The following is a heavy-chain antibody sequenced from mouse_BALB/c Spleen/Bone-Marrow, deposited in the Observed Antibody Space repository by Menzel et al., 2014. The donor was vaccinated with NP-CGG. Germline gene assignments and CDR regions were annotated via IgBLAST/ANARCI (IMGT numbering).Heavy chain of an antibody. D-gene: IGHD2-3*01. J-gene: IGHJ4*01. CDR3: ARRWLPYAMDY. Sequence: VQLKQSGPELVKPGASVKMSCKAFGYTFTSYTMHWVKQKPGQGLEWIGYINPYNDGTKYNEKFKGKATLTSDKSSSTAYMELSSLTSEDSAVYYCARRWLPYAMDYWGQGTSVTVSS. CDR1: GYTFTSYT. CDR2: INPYNDGT. V-gene: IGHV1-14*01.